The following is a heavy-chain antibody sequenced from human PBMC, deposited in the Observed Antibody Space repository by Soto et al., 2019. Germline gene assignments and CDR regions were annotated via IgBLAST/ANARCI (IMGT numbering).Heavy chain of an antibody. V-gene: IGHV1-69*13. CDR2: IIPIFGTA. CDR3: ARSRSSSSILSTQYYYYYGMDV. J-gene: IGHJ6*02. D-gene: IGHD6-6*01. CDR1: GGTFSSYA. Sequence: SVKVSCKASGGTFSSYAISWVRQAPGQGLEWMGGIIPIFGTANYAQKFQGRVTITADESTSTAYMELSSLRSEDTAVYYCARSRSSSSILSTQYYYYYGMDVWGQGATVTVSS.